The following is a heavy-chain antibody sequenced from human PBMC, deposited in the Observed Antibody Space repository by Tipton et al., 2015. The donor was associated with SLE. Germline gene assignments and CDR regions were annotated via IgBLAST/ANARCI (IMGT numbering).Heavy chain of an antibody. CDR1: GYSISSDH. CDR2: MYYSGST. D-gene: IGHD1-14*01. Sequence: GLVKPSETLSLMCSVSGYSISSDHWSWIRQPPGKGLEWIGYMYYSGSTYYTPSPKSRVTTSVDTSKNQFSLSLYSVTVEDTAVYYCARQGTGFGSGRVDYWGQGILVTVSS. J-gene: IGHJ4*02. CDR3: ARQGTGFGSGRVDY. V-gene: IGHV4-59*08.